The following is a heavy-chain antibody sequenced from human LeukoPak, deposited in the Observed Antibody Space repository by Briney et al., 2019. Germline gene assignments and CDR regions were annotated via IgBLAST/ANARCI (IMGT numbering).Heavy chain of an antibody. CDR1: GFTFDDYG. J-gene: IGHJ2*01. D-gene: IGHD6-13*01. CDR2: INWNGGST. CDR3: ARVYYSNSYDYWYFDL. Sequence: GGSLRLSCAASGFTFDDYGMSWVRQAPGKGLEWVSGINWNGGSTGYADSVKGRSTISRDNAKNSLYLQMTSLRAEDTAVYYCARVYYSNSYDYWYFDLWGRGTLVTVSS. V-gene: IGHV3-20*04.